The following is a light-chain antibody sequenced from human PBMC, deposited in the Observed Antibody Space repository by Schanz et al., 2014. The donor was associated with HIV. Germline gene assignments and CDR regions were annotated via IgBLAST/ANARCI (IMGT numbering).Light chain of an antibody. J-gene: IGLJ2*01. CDR2: TQD. CDR3: AAWDDSLNGLV. CDR1: SSNIGTYN. V-gene: IGLV1-44*01. Sequence: QSVLTQPPSTSGTPGQRVAISCSGSSSNIGTYNVNWYQQLPGTAPRLLIYTQDQRPSGVPDRFSGSKSGTSASLAISGLQSEDEADYYCAAWDDSLNGLVFGGGTKLTVL.